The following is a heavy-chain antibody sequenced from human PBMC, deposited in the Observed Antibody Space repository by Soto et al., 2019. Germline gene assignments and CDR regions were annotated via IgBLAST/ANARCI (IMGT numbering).Heavy chain of an antibody. D-gene: IGHD3-22*01. CDR3: ARGRYYDSSCYYSFDD. Sequence: ASLKVSCKESGYTFTSYYMHWVRQAPGQGLEWMGIINPSGGSTSYAQKFQGRVTMTRDTSTSTVYMELSSLRSEDTAVYYCARGRYYDSSCYYSFDDWGHVTPVTVSS. CDR2: INPSGGST. J-gene: IGHJ5*01. V-gene: IGHV1-46*01. CDR1: GYTFTSYY.